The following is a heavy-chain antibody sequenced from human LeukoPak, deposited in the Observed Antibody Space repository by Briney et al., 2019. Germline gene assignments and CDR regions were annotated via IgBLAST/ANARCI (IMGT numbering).Heavy chain of an antibody. J-gene: IGHJ6*02. CDR2: FDPEDGET. CDR1: RYTLTELS. Sequence: ASVKVSCKVPRYTLTELSMHGVRQATGKGLEWMGGFDPEDGETIYAQKFQGRVTMTEDTSTDTAYMELSSLRSEDTAVYYCATDTSRFLEWYCKLDVWGQGTTVTVSS. V-gene: IGHV1-24*01. CDR3: ATDTSRFLEWYCKLDV. D-gene: IGHD3-3*01.